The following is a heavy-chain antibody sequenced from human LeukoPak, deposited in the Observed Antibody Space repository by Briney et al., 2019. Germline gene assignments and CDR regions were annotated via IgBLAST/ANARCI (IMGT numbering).Heavy chain of an antibody. CDR3: ARLDRTAERYGSGSYYFDY. CDR1: GVSISSYY. J-gene: IGHJ4*02. Sequence: SETLSLTCTVSGVSISSYYWSWIRQPPGKGLEWIGYIYYSGSTNYNPSLKSRVTISVDTSKNQFSLKLSSVTAADTAVYYCARLDRTAERYGSGSYYFDYWGQGTLVTVSS. V-gene: IGHV4-59*08. CDR2: IYYSGST. D-gene: IGHD3-10*01.